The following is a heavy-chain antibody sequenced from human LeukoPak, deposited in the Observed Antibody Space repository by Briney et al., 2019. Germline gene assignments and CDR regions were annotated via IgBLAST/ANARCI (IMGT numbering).Heavy chain of an antibody. CDR2: ISAYNGNT. D-gene: IGHD3-3*01. Sequence: ASVKVSCKASGYTFTSYGISWVRQAPGQGLEWMGWISAYNGNTNYAQKLQGRVTMTTDTSTSTAYMELRSLRSDDTAVYYCAREKQGDDFWSGYYTGLGAFDIWGQGTMVTVSS. V-gene: IGHV1-18*01. J-gene: IGHJ3*02. CDR1: GYTFTSYG. CDR3: AREKQGDDFWSGYYTGLGAFDI.